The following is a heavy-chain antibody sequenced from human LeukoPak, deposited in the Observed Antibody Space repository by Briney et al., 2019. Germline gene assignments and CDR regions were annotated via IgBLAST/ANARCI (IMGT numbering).Heavy chain of an antibody. V-gene: IGHV4-34*01. CDR1: GGSFSDYY. CDR3: ARGRDPY. Sequence: SETLSLTCAVYGGSFSDYYWTWIRQPPGRGLEWIGEINHSGSTNYNPSLKSRVTISVDTSKSQFSLKLNSVTAADTAMYYCARGRDPYWGQGTLVTVSS. D-gene: IGHD5-24*01. CDR2: INHSGST. J-gene: IGHJ4*02.